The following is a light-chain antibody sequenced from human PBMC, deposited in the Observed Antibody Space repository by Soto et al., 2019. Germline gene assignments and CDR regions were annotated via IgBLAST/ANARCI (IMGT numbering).Light chain of an antibody. CDR3: SSYTSSSTVV. Sequence: QSALTQPASVSGSPGQSITISCTGTSSDVGGYTYVSWYQQHPGKAPKLMIYEVSNRPSGVSNRFSGSKSGNTASLTISGVQDEDEADYYCSSYTSSSTVVFGGGTKITVL. CDR2: EVS. J-gene: IGLJ2*01. V-gene: IGLV2-14*01. CDR1: SSDVGGYTY.